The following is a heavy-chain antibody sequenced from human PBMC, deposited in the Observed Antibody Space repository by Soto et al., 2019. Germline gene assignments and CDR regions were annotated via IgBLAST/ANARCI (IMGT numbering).Heavy chain of an antibody. D-gene: IGHD3-3*01. CDR3: ARHPPLFGVANPYYYYGMDV. Sequence: QSQTLSLTCTVSGGSISSSSYYWGWIRQPPGKGLEWIGSIYYSGSTYYNPSLKSRVTISVDTSKNQFSLKLSSVTAADTAVYYCARHPPLFGVANPYYYYGMDVWGQGTTVTVSS. V-gene: IGHV4-39*01. CDR1: GGSISSSSYY. CDR2: IYYSGST. J-gene: IGHJ6*02.